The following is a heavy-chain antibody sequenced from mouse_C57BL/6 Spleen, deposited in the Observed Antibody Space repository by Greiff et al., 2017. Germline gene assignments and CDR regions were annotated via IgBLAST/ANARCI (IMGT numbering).Heavy chain of an antibody. V-gene: IGHV1-62-2*01. CDR2: FYPGSGSI. J-gene: IGHJ2*01. CDR3: ARHEGDLLWHGYFDY. Sequence: QVQLQQSGAELVKPGASVKLSCKASGYTFTEYTIHWVKQRSGQGLEWIGWFYPGSGSIKYNEKFKDKATLTADKSSSTVYMELRRLTSEDSAVYFGARHEGDLLWHGYFDYWGQGTTLTVSS. D-gene: IGHD2-1*01. CDR1: GYTFTEYT.